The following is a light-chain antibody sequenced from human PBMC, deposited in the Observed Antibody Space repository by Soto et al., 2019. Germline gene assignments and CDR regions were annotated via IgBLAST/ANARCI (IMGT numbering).Light chain of an antibody. CDR1: QSVSNN. Sequence: ESVLTQSPATLSLSPGERATLSCRASQSVSNNLAWYQQKPGQAPRLLIFDAFNRATGTPARFSGSGSGTDFTLTISSLEPEDFAVYYCQHRNNWPPGFGQGTRLEIK. J-gene: IGKJ5*01. CDR2: DAF. CDR3: QHRNNWPPG. V-gene: IGKV3-11*01.